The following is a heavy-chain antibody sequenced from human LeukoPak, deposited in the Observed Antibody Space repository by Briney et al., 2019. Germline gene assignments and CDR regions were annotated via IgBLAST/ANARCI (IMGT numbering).Heavy chain of an antibody. CDR1: GDSVSSLSAP. D-gene: IGHD2-21*02. CDR2: TYYRSNWKN. Sequence: SHTLALICAISGDSVSSLSAPWNRIRQSPSRGLEWHRTTYYRSNWKNDYPVSLKGRITINPDHSKNQFSLQLNSVSHEDTTGDYWPKLVGGDPDYWGQGALVTVSS. CDR3: PKLVGGDPDY. J-gene: IGHJ4*02. V-gene: IGHV6-1*01.